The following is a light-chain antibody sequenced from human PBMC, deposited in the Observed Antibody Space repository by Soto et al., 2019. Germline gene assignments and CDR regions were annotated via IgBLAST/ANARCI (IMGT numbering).Light chain of an antibody. CDR1: QSISSW. Sequence: DIQMTQSPSTLSASVGDRVTITCRARQSISSWLAWYQQKPGKAPKLLIYQASSLKSGVPSRFSGSGSATEFTLTISSLQPDDFATYYCEDYSSSSGLTFGGGTKVDIK. V-gene: IGKV1-5*03. CDR2: QAS. CDR3: EDYSSSSGLT. J-gene: IGKJ4*01.